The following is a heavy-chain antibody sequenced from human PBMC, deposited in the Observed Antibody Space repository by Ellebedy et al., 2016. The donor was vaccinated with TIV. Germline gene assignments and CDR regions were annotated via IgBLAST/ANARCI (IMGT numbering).Heavy chain of an antibody. J-gene: IGHJ4*02. Sequence: GESLKISCKGSGYSFTRYWSGWVRQMPGKGLEWMGAIYPGDSDTRYSPSFQGQVTISVDRSISTAYLQWDSLKASDSAMYYCTRRGGGGFDYWGQGTLVTVSS. CDR3: TRRGGGGFDY. D-gene: IGHD2-15*01. CDR2: IYPGDSDT. CDR1: GYSFTRYW. V-gene: IGHV5-51*01.